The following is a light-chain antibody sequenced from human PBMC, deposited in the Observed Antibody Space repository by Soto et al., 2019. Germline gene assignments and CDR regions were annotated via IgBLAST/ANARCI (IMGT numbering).Light chain of an antibody. Sequence: QSALTQPPSASGSPGQSVAISCTGTASDIGGYTFVSWYQQHPGKAPKLLIYDVNKRPSGVPDRFSGSKSGNTVSLTVSGLQAEDEADYYCSAHGGTNPYVFGTGTKLTVL. CDR2: DVN. V-gene: IGLV2-8*01. J-gene: IGLJ1*01. CDR1: ASDIGGYTF. CDR3: SAHGGTNPYV.